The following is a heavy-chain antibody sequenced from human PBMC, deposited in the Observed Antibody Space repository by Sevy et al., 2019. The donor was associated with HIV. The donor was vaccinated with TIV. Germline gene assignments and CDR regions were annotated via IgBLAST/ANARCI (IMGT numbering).Heavy chain of an antibody. CDR2: ITWNSGGI. CDR1: GLTFDDYA. D-gene: IGHD6-13*01. Sequence: GGSLRLSCVVSGLTFDDYAMHWVRRPPGKGLEWVSGITWNSGGIGYADSVKGRFTISRDNAKKSLYLQMNSRRIEDTAFYYCAGGAAAGRWFDSWGQGTLVTVSS. CDR3: AGGAAAGRWFDS. V-gene: IGHV3-9*01. J-gene: IGHJ5*01.